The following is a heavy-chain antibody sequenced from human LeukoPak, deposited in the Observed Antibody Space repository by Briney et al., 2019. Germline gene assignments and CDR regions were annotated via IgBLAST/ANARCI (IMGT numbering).Heavy chain of an antibody. CDR3: AGWSSGWEYYFDY. Sequence: GGSLRLSCAASGFTVSSNYMSWVRQAPGKGLEWVSVIYSGGSTYYADSVKGRFTISRDNSKNTLYLQMNSLRAEDTAVYYCAGWSSGWEYYFDYWGQGTLVTVSS. D-gene: IGHD6-19*01. J-gene: IGHJ4*02. CDR2: IYSGGST. CDR1: GFTVSSNY. V-gene: IGHV3-53*01.